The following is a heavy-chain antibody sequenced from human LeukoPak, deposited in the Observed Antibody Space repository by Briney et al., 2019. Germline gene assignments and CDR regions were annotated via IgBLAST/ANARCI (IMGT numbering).Heavy chain of an antibody. D-gene: IGHD6-13*01. CDR1: GFTFSSYA. Sequence: GGSLRLSCLPSGFTFSSYAMHWVRQAPGKGLEYVSAISSNGGSTYYADSVKGRFTISRDNSKNTLYLQMSSLRAEDTAVYYCIKGSIAAAGTGYFQHWGQGTLVIVSS. J-gene: IGHJ1*01. CDR2: ISSNGGST. CDR3: IKGSIAAAGTGYFQH. V-gene: IGHV3-64D*06.